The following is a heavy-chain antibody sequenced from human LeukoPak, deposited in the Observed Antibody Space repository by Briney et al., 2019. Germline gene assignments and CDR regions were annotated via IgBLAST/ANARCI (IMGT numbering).Heavy chain of an antibody. CDR3: ATPGYSYGYYYYGMDV. CDR2: MNPNSGNT. J-gene: IGHJ6*02. D-gene: IGHD5-18*01. V-gene: IGHV1-8*01. Sequence: ASVTVSCKASGYTFTSYDINWVRQATGQGLEWMGWMNPNSGNTGYAQKFQGRVTMTRNTSISTAYMELSSLRSEDTAVYYCATPGYSYGYYYYGMDVWGQGTTVTVSS. CDR1: GYTFTSYD.